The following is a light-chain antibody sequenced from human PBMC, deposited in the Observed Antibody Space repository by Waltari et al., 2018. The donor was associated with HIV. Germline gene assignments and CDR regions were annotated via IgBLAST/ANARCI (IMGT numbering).Light chain of an antibody. V-gene: IGLV3-21*03. J-gene: IGLJ2*01. Sequence: TQPPSVSVAPGKTARITCGGDNIGGKLVHWYQQKPGQAPVVVLCDANDRPSGIPERFSGSNSGNTATRTISRVEGGDEADYYCQVWVDSRDVAVIFGGGTKLTVL. CDR3: QVWVDSRDVAVI. CDR2: DAN. CDR1: NIGGKL.